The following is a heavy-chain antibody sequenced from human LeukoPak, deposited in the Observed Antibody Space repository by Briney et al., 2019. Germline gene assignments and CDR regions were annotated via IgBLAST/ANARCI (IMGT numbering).Heavy chain of an antibody. CDR1: GGSFSGYY. CDR3: AKQVYSNYPFYYYYGMDV. V-gene: IGHV4-34*01. D-gene: IGHD4-11*01. Sequence: SETLSLTCAVYGGSFSGYYWSWIRQPPGKGLEWIGEINHSGSTNYNPSLKSRVTISVDTSKNQFSLKLSSVTAEDTAVYYCAKQVYSNYPFYYYYGMDVWGQGTTVTVSS. J-gene: IGHJ6*02. CDR2: INHSGST.